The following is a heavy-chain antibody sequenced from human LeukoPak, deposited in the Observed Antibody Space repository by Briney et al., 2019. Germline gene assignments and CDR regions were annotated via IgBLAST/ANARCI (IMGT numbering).Heavy chain of an antibody. CDR2: INTNTGNP. Sequence: ASVKVSCKASGYTFTSYAMNWVRQAPGQGLEWMGWINTNTGNPTYAQGFTGRFVFSLDTSVSTAYLQIGSLKAEDTAVYYCARLGRSYWGTRDDYWGQGTLVTVSS. V-gene: IGHV7-4-1*01. CDR1: GYTFTSYA. D-gene: IGHD1-26*01. CDR3: ARLGRSYWGTRDDY. J-gene: IGHJ4*02.